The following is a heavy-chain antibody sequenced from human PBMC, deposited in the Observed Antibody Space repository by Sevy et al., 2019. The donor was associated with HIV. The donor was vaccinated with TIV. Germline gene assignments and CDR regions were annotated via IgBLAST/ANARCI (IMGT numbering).Heavy chain of an antibody. V-gene: IGHV3-49*03. CDR2: IRNKGFGGTT. CDR1: GFTFGDYA. Sequence: GGSLRLSCTTSGFTFGDYAMNWFCQAPGKGLEWVGFIRNKGFGGTTEYAASVKGRFTISRDDSKSIAYLQMNSLKTEDTAVYYCSRVAVTMIRGPSKYYYMDVWGKGTTVTVSS. CDR3: SRVAVTMIRGPSKYYYMDV. J-gene: IGHJ6*03. D-gene: IGHD3-10*01.